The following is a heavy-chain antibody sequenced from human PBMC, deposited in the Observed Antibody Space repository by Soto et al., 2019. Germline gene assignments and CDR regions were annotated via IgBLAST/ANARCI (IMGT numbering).Heavy chain of an antibody. D-gene: IGHD6-19*01. CDR1: GGSVSGYY. V-gene: IGHV4-59*02. CDR2: IYYSGST. CDR3: ARGRQWLDD. Sequence: QVQLQESGPGLVKPSETLSLTCTVSGGSVSGYYWSWIRQPPGKGLEWIGYIYYSGSTNYNPSLKSRVTISVDTSKNHFSLKLSSVTAADTAVYYCARGRQWLDDWGQGTLVTVSS. J-gene: IGHJ4*02.